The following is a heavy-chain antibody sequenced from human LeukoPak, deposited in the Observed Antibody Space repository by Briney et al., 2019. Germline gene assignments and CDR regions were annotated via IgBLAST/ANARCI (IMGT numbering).Heavy chain of an antibody. CDR1: GGSFSGYY. CDR2: INHSGST. D-gene: IGHD3-9*01. CDR3: ARGTRFYDILTGYKYNWFDP. Sequence: SETLSLTCTVYGGSFSGYYWSWIRQPPGKGLEWIGEINHSGSTNYNPSLKSRVTISVDTSKNQFSLKLSSVTAADTAVYYCARGTRFYDILTGYKYNWFDPWGQGTLVTVSS. J-gene: IGHJ5*02. V-gene: IGHV4-34*01.